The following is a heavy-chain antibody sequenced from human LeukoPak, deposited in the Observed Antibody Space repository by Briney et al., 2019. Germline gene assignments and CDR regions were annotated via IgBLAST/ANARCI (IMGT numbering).Heavy chain of an antibody. J-gene: IGHJ4*02. CDR1: GYSIRSGDY. CDR3: AREDNTGYFDY. D-gene: IGHD2-8*02. V-gene: IGHV4-38-2*02. CDR2: IYHSGST. Sequence: NPSETLSLTCTVSGYSIRSGDYWGWIRQPPGKGLEWIGNIYHSGSTYYNPSLKSRVTISVDTSRNQFSLKLSSMTAADTAVYYCAREDNTGYFDYWGQGTLVTVSS.